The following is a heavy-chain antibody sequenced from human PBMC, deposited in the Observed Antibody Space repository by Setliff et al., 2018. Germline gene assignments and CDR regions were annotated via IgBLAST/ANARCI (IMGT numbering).Heavy chain of an antibody. V-gene: IGHV1-69*05. J-gene: IGHJ3*02. Sequence: GASVKVSCKASGGTFSNYAVNWVRQAPGQGLEWMGGIIPFFRTANYAQNFQDRVTITTDTSTSTAYMELRSLRSDDTAVYYCARDLDYQYYYDSSGRDAFDIWGQGTMVT. CDR2: IIPFFRTA. D-gene: IGHD3-22*01. CDR1: GGTFSNYA. CDR3: ARDLDYQYYYDSSGRDAFDI.